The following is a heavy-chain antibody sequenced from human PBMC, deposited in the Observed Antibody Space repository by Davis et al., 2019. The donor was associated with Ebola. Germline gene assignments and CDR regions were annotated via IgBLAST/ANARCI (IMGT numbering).Heavy chain of an antibody. CDR1: GITFSRYA. CDR3: ARDLWLGAPDYLDS. J-gene: IGHJ4*02. V-gene: IGHV3-30*04. D-gene: IGHD1-26*01. CDR2: IAYDGRYE. Sequence: PWGSLRLSCAVSGITFSRYAMHWVRQAPGKGLEWVTDIAYDGRYESYAESVKGRFTISRDDSKSTLYLQMNSLRTEDTAMYYCARDLWLGAPDYLDSWGQGTLVTVSS.